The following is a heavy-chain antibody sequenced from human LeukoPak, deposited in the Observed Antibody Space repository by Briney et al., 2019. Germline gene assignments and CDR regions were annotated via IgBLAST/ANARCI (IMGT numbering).Heavy chain of an antibody. Sequence: SVKVSCKASGGTFSSYAISWVRQAPGQGLEWMGRIIPILGIANYAQKFQGRVTITADKSTSTAYVELSSLRSEDTAVYYCARDRTDCSSTSCPIYYYYYGMDVWGQGTTVTVSS. CDR1: GGTFSSYA. V-gene: IGHV1-69*04. J-gene: IGHJ6*02. D-gene: IGHD2-2*01. CDR2: IIPILGIA. CDR3: ARDRTDCSSTSCPIYYYYYGMDV.